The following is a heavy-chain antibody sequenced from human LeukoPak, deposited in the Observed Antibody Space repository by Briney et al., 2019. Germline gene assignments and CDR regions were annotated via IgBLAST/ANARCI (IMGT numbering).Heavy chain of an antibody. J-gene: IGHJ2*01. CDR1: GFTFSSSS. CDR3: AKAQGRVQLERRGLLLDL. V-gene: IGHV3-23*01. D-gene: IGHD1-1*01. Sequence: GGSLRLSCAAAGFTFSSSSMNWVRQTPGKGLEWVSAISGSGGSTYYADSVKGRFTISRDNSKNTLYLQMNSLRTEDTAVYYCAKAQGRVQLERRGLLLDLWGRGTLVTVSS. CDR2: ISGSGGST.